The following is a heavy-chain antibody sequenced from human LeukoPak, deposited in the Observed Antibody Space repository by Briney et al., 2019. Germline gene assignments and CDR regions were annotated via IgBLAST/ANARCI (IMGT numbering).Heavy chain of an antibody. CDR2: ISYDGSNK. CDR3: ARDSSAYSSSWYYFDY. V-gene: IGHV3-30*04. Sequence: PGGSLRLSCAASGFTSSSYAMHWIRQAPGKGLEWVAVISYDGSNKYYADSVKGRFTISRDNSKNTLYLQMNSLRAEDTAVYYCARDSSAYSSSWYYFDYWGQGTLVTVSS. J-gene: IGHJ4*02. CDR1: GFTSSSYA. D-gene: IGHD6-13*01.